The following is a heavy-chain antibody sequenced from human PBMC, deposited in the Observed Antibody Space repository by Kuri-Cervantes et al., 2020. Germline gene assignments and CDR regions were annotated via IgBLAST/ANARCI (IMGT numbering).Heavy chain of an antibody. V-gene: IGHV3-30*18. CDR1: GLTFSSYG. CDR2: ISYDGSNK. Sequence: GGSLRLSCAASGLTFSSYGMHWVRQAPGKGLEWVAVISYDGSNKYYADSVKGRFTISRDNSKNTLYLQMNSLRAEDTAVYYCAKGHRGGSGVDYWGQGTLVTVSS. CDR3: AKGHRGGSGVDY. J-gene: IGHJ4*02. D-gene: IGHD3-10*01.